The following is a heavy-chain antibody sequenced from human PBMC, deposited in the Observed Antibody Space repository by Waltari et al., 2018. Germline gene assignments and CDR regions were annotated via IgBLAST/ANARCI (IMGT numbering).Heavy chain of an antibody. D-gene: IGHD2-2*01. CDR1: GYSFTSYW. CDR2: IYPGASDT. Sequence: EVQLVQSGAEVKKPGESLKISCKGSGYSFTSYWIGWVRQMPGKGLEWMGIIYPGASDTRYSPSFQGQVTISADKSISTAYLQWSSLKASDTAMYYCARLLVVPAAIGGWYFDLWGRGTLVTVSS. J-gene: IGHJ2*01. CDR3: ARLLVVPAAIGGWYFDL. V-gene: IGHV5-51*01.